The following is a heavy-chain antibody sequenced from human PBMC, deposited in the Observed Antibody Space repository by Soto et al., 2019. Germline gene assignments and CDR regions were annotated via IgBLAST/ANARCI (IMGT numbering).Heavy chain of an antibody. V-gene: IGHV3-9*01. CDR1: GFTFDDYA. D-gene: IGHD4-17*01. CDR2: ISWNSGSI. CDR3: AKDIQWTTVTGIDY. J-gene: IGHJ4*02. Sequence: GGSLRFSCAASGFTFDDYAMHWVRQAPGKGLEWVSGISWNSGSIGYADSVKGRFTISRDNAKNSLYLQMNSLRAEDTALYYCAKDIQWTTVTGIDYWGQGTLVTVSS.